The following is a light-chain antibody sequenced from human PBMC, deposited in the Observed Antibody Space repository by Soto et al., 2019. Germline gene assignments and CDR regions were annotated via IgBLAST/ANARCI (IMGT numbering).Light chain of an antibody. CDR1: QDVRNY. CDR3: LQDYSCPRT. J-gene: IGKJ1*01. Sequence: AIQMTQSPSSLSASAGDRLTITCRASQDVRNYVGWYQQQPGKAPKFLIYGAFSLKTGIPSRFSGSGYGTAFTLPINSLLPEDFSTEFCLQDYSCPRTFGQGTKVEV. CDR2: GAF. V-gene: IGKV1-6*01.